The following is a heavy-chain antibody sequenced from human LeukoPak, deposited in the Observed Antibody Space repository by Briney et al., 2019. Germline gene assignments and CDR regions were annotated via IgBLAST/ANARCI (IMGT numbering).Heavy chain of an antibody. CDR3: ARDLLMVRGVQHAFDI. CDR1: GYTFTSYG. Sequence: ASVKLSCTASGYTFTSYGISWVRQAPGQGLEWMGWISAYNGNTSYAQKLQGRVTMTTDTSTSTAYMELRSLRSDDTAVYYCARDLLMVRGVQHAFDIWVQGTMVTVSS. CDR2: ISAYNGNT. J-gene: IGHJ3*02. V-gene: IGHV1-18*01. D-gene: IGHD3-10*01.